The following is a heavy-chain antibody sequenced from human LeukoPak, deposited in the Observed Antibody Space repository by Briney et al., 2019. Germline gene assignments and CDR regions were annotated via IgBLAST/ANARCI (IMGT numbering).Heavy chain of an antibody. CDR1: GFTFDDYG. J-gene: IGHJ6*03. V-gene: IGHV3-20*01. Sequence: GGSLRLSCAASGFTFDDYGMSWVRQAPGKGLEWVSGINWNGGSTGYADSVKGRFTISRDNAKNSLYLQMNSLRAEDTALYHCARRLYYGSGSYYLGYMDVWGKGTTVTISS. CDR2: INWNGGST. CDR3: ARRLYYGSGSYYLGYMDV. D-gene: IGHD3-10*01.